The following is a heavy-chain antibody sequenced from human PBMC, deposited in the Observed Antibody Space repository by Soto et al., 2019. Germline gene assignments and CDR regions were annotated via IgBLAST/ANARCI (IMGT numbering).Heavy chain of an antibody. Sequence: EVQLVESGGGLVQPGESLRLSCAASGFTFSSYWMHWIRQAPGKWLVWVSRVSSDGSSTVYANSVKGRLTISRDNAKNTLYLQMNSLSDEDTAVYYCTRGLPNYSSFDSWGQGTLVNVSS. CDR1: GFTFSSYW. V-gene: IGHV3-74*01. J-gene: IGHJ4*02. D-gene: IGHD4-4*01. CDR2: VSSDGSST. CDR3: TRGLPNYSSFDS.